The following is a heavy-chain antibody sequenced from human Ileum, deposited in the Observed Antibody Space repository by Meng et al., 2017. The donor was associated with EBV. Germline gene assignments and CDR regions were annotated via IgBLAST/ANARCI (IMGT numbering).Heavy chain of an antibody. D-gene: IGHD2-2*01. CDR3: SNLPYTY. CDR1: GFNVNIYA. Sequence: EVHVCESGGGLVQPGGPRRLSCAASGFNVNIYAINWVRQAPGRGLEWVSGITASGGTSYYADSVKGRFSISRDNSANTVYLQMNSLRAEDTAVYFCSNLPYTYWGQGTLVTVSS. V-gene: IGHV3-23*01. CDR2: ITASGGTS. J-gene: IGHJ4*02.